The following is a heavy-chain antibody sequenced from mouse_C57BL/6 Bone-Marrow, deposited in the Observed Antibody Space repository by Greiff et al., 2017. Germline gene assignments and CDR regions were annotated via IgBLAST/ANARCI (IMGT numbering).Heavy chain of an antibody. V-gene: IGHV1-50*01. J-gene: IGHJ4*01. CDR3: ARWVYAVDY. Sequence: QVQLQQPGAELVKPGASVTLSCKASGYTFTSYWMQWVKQRPGQGLEWIGEIDPSDSYTNYNQKFKGKATLTVDTSSSTAYLQLSSLTSEDSAVYYCARWVYAVDYGGQGNAVTVSS. CDR2: IDPSDSYT. CDR1: GYTFTSYW.